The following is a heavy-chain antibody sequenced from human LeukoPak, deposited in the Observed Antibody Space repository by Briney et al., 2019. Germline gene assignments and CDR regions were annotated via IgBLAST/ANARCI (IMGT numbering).Heavy chain of an antibody. CDR2: INPSGGST. CDR1: GYTFTSYY. D-gene: IGHD3-22*01. V-gene: IGHV1-46*01. CDR3: ARVTRDSSGYYSIYYYYGMDV. Sequence: ASVTVSCKASGYTFTSYYMHWVRQAPGQGLERMGIINPSGGSTSYAQKFQGRVTMTRDTSTSTVYMGLSSLRSEDTAVYYCARVTRDSSGYYSIYYYYGMDVWGQGTTVTVSS. J-gene: IGHJ6*02.